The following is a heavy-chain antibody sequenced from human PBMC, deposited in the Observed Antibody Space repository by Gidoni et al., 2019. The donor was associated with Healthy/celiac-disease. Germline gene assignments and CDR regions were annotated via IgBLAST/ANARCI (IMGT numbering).Heavy chain of an antibody. D-gene: IGHD6-13*01. CDR3: ARDVAAAGIV. V-gene: IGHV3-21*01. CDR2: ISSSSSYI. J-gene: IGHJ4*02. Sequence: ISSSSSYIYYADSVKGRFTISRDNAKNSLYLQMNSLRAEDTAVYYCARDVAAAGIVWGQGTLVTVSS.